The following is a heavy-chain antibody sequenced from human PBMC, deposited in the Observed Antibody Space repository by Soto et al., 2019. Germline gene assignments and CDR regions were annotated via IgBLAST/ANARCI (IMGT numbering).Heavy chain of an antibody. CDR3: ARSPYCTNGVCHGDY. Sequence: GASVKVSCKASGYTFTGYYMHWVRQAPGQGLEWMGWINPNSGGTNYAQKFQGWATMTRDTSISTAYMELSRLGSDDTAVYYCARSPYCTNGVCHGDYWGQGTLVTVSS. CDR2: INPNSGGT. D-gene: IGHD2-8*01. V-gene: IGHV1-2*04. CDR1: GYTFTGYY. J-gene: IGHJ4*02.